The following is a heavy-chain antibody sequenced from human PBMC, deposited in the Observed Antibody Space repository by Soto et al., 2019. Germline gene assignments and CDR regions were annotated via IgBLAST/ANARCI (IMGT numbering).Heavy chain of an antibody. V-gene: IGHV3-23*01. Sequence: EVQLLESGGGLVQPGGSLRLSCVASGFSFSGYAMSWVRQAPGKGLVWVSSITGTGVSIYYADSVRGRFTISRDNSKNTLYLQMSSLRAEDAARYYSAKDSIPYSSSYDLDHWGRGALVTVSS. CDR3: AKDSIPYSSSYDLDH. D-gene: IGHD6-6*01. CDR2: ITGTGVSI. J-gene: IGHJ4*02. CDR1: GFSFSGYA.